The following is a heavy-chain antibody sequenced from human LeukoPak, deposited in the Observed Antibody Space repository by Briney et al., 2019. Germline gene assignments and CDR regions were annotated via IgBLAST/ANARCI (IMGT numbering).Heavy chain of an antibody. V-gene: IGHV3-23*01. D-gene: IGHD6-19*01. CDR1: EFTLNSNA. CDR2: ITSSGSGT. J-gene: IGHJ4*02. Sequence: PGGSLRLSCAASEFTLNSNAMSWVRQAAGKGLEWGSTITSSGSGTYCAHSVKGRFTVSRDNYKNTLYLQMNSLRAEDTAVYYCAKDRGSGWYGFDYWGQGTLVTVSS. CDR3: AKDRGSGWYGFDY.